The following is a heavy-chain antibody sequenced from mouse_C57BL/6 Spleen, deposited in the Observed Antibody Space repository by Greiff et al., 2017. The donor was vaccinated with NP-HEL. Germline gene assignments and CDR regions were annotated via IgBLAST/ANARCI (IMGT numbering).Heavy chain of an antibody. J-gene: IGHJ2*01. CDR3: TTLDYGYCD. CDR2: IDPEDGDT. D-gene: IGHD2-2*01. CDR1: GFNIKDYY. V-gene: IGHV14-1*01. Sequence: EVQLQQSGAELVRPGASVKLSCTASGFNIKDYYMHWVKQRPEQGLEWIGRIDPEDGDTEYAPKFQGKDTMTADTSSNTDYLQLSSLTSEDTAVYYCTTLDYGYCDWGQGTTLTVSS.